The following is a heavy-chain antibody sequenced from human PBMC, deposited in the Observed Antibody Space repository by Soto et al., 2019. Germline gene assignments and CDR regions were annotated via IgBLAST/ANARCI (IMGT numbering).Heavy chain of an antibody. CDR1: GGTFSSYA. Sequence: QVQLVQSGAEVKKPGSSVKVSCKASGGTFSSYAISWVRQAPGQGLEWMGGIIPIFGTANYAQKFQGRVTINPEKTHDTGYMEVSRLGFEEKGVDYLGRGEGERWGDRFDHWGQGTLGTLSP. CDR2: IIPIFGTA. V-gene: IGHV1-69*06. CDR3: GRGEGERWGDRFDH. J-gene: IGHJ4*01. D-gene: IGHD3-16*01.